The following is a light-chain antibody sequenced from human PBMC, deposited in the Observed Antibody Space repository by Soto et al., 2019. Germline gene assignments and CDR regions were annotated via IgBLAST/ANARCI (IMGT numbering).Light chain of an antibody. CDR3: QHYNNWPPVT. V-gene: IGKV3-15*01. J-gene: IGKJ4*01. CDR1: QSVSSN. CDR2: GAS. Sequence: EIVMTQSPATLSVSPGERATLSCRASQSVSSNLAWYQQKPGQAPRPLIYGASTRDTGIPARFSGSGSGTEFTLTISSLQSEDFAVYYCQHYNNWPPVTFGGGTKVEIK.